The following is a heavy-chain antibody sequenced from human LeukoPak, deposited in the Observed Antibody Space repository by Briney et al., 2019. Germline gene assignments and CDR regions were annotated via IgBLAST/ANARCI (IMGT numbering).Heavy chain of an antibody. Sequence: GGTLRLSCAASGFTFSSYGMSWVCQAPGKGLEWVSAISGSGGSTYYADSVKGRFTISRDNSKNTLYLQMSSLRAEDTAVYYCAKVKYQLPDGLWGQGTLVTVSS. J-gene: IGHJ4*02. CDR1: GFTFSSYG. CDR2: ISGSGGST. D-gene: IGHD2-2*01. CDR3: AKVKYQLPDGL. V-gene: IGHV3-23*01.